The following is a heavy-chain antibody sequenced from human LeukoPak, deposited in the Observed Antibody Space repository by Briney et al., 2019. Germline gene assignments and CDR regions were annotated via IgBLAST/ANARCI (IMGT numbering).Heavy chain of an antibody. Sequence: GGSLRLSCAASGFAFSNNWMHWVRQAPGKGLEWVAVISYDGSNKYYADSVKGRFTISRDNSKNTLYLQMNSLRAEDTAVYYCAKDREGYFDYWGQGTLVTVSS. CDR2: ISYDGSNK. J-gene: IGHJ4*02. V-gene: IGHV3-30*18. CDR1: GFAFSNNW. CDR3: AKDREGYFDY.